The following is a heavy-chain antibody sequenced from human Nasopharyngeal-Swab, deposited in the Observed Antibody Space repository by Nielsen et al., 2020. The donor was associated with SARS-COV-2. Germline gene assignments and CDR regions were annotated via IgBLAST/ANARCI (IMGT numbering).Heavy chain of an antibody. J-gene: IGHJ6*02. CDR1: GGSLNSINYY. CDR3: ARNEFRSGYYGTAEYYGLDV. Sequence: SETLSLTCTVSGGSLNSINYYWGWIRQPPGKGLEWIGSIYYSGSAYYNPSLKSRVTISVDTSKNQLSLKLSSVTAADTAVYYCARNEFRSGYYGTAEYYGLDVWGQGTTVTVSS. V-gene: IGHV4-39*07. CDR2: IYYSGSA. D-gene: IGHD3-3*01.